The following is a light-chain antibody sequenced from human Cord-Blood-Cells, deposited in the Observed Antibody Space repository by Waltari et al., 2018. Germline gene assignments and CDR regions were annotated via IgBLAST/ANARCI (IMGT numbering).Light chain of an antibody. CDR1: QSVSSSY. Sequence: EIVLTQSPGTLSLSPGERATLSCRASQSVSSSYLAWYQQKPGQALRRLIYGASSRATGIPDRFSGSGSGTDFTLTISRLEPEDFAVYYCQQYGSSPPITFGQGTRLEIK. J-gene: IGKJ5*01. CDR3: QQYGSSPPIT. CDR2: GAS. V-gene: IGKV3-20*01.